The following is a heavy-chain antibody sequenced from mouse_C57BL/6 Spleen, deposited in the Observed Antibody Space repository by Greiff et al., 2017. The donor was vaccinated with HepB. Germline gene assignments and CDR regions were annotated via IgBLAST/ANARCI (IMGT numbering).Heavy chain of an antibody. CDR2: IDPSDSYT. CDR3: ARRPLSYAMDY. D-gene: IGHD6-1*01. Sequence: VQLQQPGAELVMPGASVKLSCKASGYTFTSYWMHWVKQRPGQGLEWIGEIDPSDSYTNYNQKFKGKSTLTVDKSSSTAYMQLSSLTSEDSAVYYCARRPLSYAMDYWGQGTSVTVSS. V-gene: IGHV1-69*01. J-gene: IGHJ4*01. CDR1: GYTFTSYW.